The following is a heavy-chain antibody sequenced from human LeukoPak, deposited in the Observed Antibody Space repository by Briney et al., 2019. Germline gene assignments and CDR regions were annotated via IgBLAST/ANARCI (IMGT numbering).Heavy chain of an antibody. CDR3: ARASSGSYLNWFDP. V-gene: IGHV4-59*08. Sequence: SETLSLTCTVSGGSLSSYYWSWIRQPPGKGLEWIGYIYYSGSTNYNPSLKSRVTISVDTSKNQFSLKLSSVTAADTAVYYCARASSGSYLNWFDPWGQGTLVTVSS. CDR1: GGSLSSYY. CDR2: IYYSGST. D-gene: IGHD1-26*01. J-gene: IGHJ5*02.